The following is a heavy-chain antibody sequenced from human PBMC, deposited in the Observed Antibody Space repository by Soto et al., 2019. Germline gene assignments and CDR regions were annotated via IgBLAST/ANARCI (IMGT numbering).Heavy chain of an antibody. CDR2: ISYDGSNK. Sequence: QVQLVESGGGVVQPGRSLRLSCAASGFTFSSYGMHWVRQAPGKGLEWVAVISYDGSNKYYADSVKGRFTISRDNSKNTLYLQMNSLRAEDTAVYYCAKLGGGQLVLDYWGQGTLVTVSS. V-gene: IGHV3-30*18. CDR1: GFTFSSYG. D-gene: IGHD6-13*01. J-gene: IGHJ4*02. CDR3: AKLGGGQLVLDY.